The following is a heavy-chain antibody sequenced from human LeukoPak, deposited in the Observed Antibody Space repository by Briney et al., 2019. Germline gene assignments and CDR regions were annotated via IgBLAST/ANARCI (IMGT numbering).Heavy chain of an antibody. CDR3: ARYDSTGLDY. CDR2: MYTSGTP. V-gene: IGHV4-4*07. Sequence: SETLSLTCTVSGASITSYYWSWIRQPAGKVLEWIGRMYTSGTPDYNPSLKSRVTMSVDTSKNQFSLKLTSVTAADTAMYYCARYDSTGLDYWGQGTLVTVSP. CDR1: GASITSYY. D-gene: IGHD3-22*01. J-gene: IGHJ4*02.